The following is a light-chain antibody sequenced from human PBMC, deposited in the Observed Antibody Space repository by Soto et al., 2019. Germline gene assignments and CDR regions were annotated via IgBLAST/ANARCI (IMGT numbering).Light chain of an antibody. V-gene: IGKV4-1*01. CDR3: QQYFGSPLT. J-gene: IGKJ4*01. Sequence: DIVMTQSPDSLAVSLGERATINCKSSQSVLYDTNNRNYLAWYQQKPEQPPKLLIYWASTRESGVPDRFSGSGSGTDFTFTISGLQAEDVAVYYCQQYFGSPLTFGGGTKVEIK. CDR2: WAS. CDR1: QSVLYDTNNRNY.